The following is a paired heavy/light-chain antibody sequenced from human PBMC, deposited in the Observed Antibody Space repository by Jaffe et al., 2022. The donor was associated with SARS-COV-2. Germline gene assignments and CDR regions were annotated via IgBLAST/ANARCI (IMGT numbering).Light chain of an antibody. CDR3: QQYHSWPA. V-gene: IGKV3-15*01. J-gene: IGKJ1*01. CDR2: DTS. Sequence: EIVMTQSPVTLSVSPGERVTLSCRASQSFGSDLAWYQQKPGQAPRLLIYDTSTRATGVPARFSGSGSGTEFTLTISSLQSEDFAVYYCQQYHSWPAFGQGTKVELK. CDR1: QSFGSD.
Heavy chain of an antibody. J-gene: IGHJ4*02. CDR2: ISWNGGSI. CDR3: AKADGRDGYPILRSFFDY. V-gene: IGHV3-9*01. Sequence: EVQLVESGGGLVQPGRSLRLSCAASGFTFRDYAIHWVRQTPGRGLEWVSGISWNGGSIGYADSVKGRFTISRDNAKNSVFLLMDSLTTADTAFYYCAKADGRDGYPILRSFFDYWGQGILVTVSS. D-gene: IGHD1-1*01. CDR1: GFTFRDYA.